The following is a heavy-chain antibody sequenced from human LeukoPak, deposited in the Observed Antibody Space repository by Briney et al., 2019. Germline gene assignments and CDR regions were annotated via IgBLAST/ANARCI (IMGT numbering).Heavy chain of an antibody. V-gene: IGHV4-39*01. CDR2: IYYSGTI. Sequence: PSETLFLTCTVHGGSISSSGYYWGWIRQPPGKGLEWIGTIYYSGTIYYSPSLKSRVTISVDTSKNQFSLKLSSVTAADTAVYYCARFRTLTTHFDYWGQGTLVTVSS. D-gene: IGHD4-11*01. J-gene: IGHJ4*02. CDR1: GGSISSSGYY. CDR3: ARFRTLTTHFDY.